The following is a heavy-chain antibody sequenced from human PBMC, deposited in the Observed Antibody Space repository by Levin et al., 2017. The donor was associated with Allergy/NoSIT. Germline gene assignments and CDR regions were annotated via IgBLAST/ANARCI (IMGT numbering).Heavy chain of an antibody. D-gene: IGHD6-13*01. Sequence: GGSLRLSCVASGFTFSSYTMNWVRQAPGKGLEWVSSISGSSNYIFYADSVKGRFTISRDNAKNSVYLQMYSLRAEDTAVYYCARGLPIYSSSWYLGYWGQGTLVTVSS. CDR1: GFTFSSYT. V-gene: IGHV3-21*01. CDR3: ARGLPIYSSSWYLGY. CDR2: ISGSSNYI. J-gene: IGHJ4*02.